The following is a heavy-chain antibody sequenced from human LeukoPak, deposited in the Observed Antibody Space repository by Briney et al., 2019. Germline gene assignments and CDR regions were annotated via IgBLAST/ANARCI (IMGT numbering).Heavy chain of an antibody. CDR2: ISAYNGNT. D-gene: IGHD3-10*01. CDR3: ARVNLVRGVPDAFDI. Sequence: ASVKVSCKASGYTFTSYGISWVRQAPGQGLEWMGWISAYNGNTNYAQKLQGRVTMTTDTSTSTAYMELRSLRSDDTAVYYCARVNLVRGVPDAFDIWGQGTMVTVSS. J-gene: IGHJ3*02. CDR1: GYTFTSYG. V-gene: IGHV1-18*01.